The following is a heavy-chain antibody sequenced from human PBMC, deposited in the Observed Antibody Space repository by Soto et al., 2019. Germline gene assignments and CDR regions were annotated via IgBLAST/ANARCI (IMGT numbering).Heavy chain of an antibody. D-gene: IGHD2-2*01. CDR3: ARLRLVVVPAATYYYGMDV. CDR1: GGSISSYY. V-gene: IGHV4-59*08. CDR2: IYYSGST. Sequence: PSETLCLTCTVSGGSISSYYWSWIRQPPGKGLEWIGYIYYSGSTNYNPSLKSRVTISVDTSKNQFSLKLSSVTAADTAVYYCARLRLVVVPAATYYYGMDVWGQGTTVTVSS. J-gene: IGHJ6*02.